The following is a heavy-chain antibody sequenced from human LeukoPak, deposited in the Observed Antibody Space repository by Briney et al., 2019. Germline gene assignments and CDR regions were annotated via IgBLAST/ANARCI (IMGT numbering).Heavy chain of an antibody. V-gene: IGHV3-74*01. D-gene: IGHD3-3*01. CDR2: IKYDGSAT. Sequence: GGSLRLSCAASGFTFSRYWMSWIRQVPGKGLVWVSHIKYDGSATNYADSVKGRFTISRDNAKNTLYLQMNSLRAEDTAVYYCVSGSLQSGYNFDYWGQGALVTVSS. CDR3: VSGSLQSGYNFDY. J-gene: IGHJ4*02. CDR1: GFTFSRYW.